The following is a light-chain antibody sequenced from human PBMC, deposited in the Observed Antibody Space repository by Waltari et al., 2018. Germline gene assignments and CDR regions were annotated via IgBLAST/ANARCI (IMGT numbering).Light chain of an antibody. V-gene: IGLV2-11*01. CDR1: SSDVGGYNY. CDR2: DVT. CDR3: CSYAGSYTWV. Sequence: QSALTKPRSVSGSPGQSVSISCTGTSSDVGGYNYVSWYQQHPGKAPTFMIYDVTKRPSGVPDRFSGSKSDNTASLTISGLQPEDEADYYCCSYAGSYTWVFGGGTKLTVL. J-gene: IGLJ3*02.